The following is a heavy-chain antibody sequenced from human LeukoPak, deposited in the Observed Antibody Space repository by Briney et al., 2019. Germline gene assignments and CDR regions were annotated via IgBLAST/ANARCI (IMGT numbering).Heavy chain of an antibody. CDR2: INWNGGST. Sequence: GGTLRLSCAASGFTFSSYGMSWVRQAPGKWLEWVSGINWNGGSTGYADSVKGRFTISRDNAKNSLYLQMNSLRAEDTAVYYCARDQWLARDHYMDVWGKGTTVTVSS. CDR1: GFTFSSYG. J-gene: IGHJ6*03. V-gene: IGHV3-20*04. CDR3: ARDQWLARDHYMDV. D-gene: IGHD6-19*01.